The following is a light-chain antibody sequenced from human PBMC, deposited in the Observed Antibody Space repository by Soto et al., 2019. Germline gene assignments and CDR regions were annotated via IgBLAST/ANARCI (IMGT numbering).Light chain of an antibody. J-gene: IGKJ1*01. V-gene: IGKV3-15*01. CDR2: GAS. Sequence: EIVMTQSPATVSVSRGERVTLSCRASQSVSNNLAWYQQTPGQAPRLLIYGASTRATDVPARFSGSGSGTDFTLTISSLQSEDFAVYYCQQYNKGPRTFGLGTKVEIK. CDR3: QQYNKGPRT. CDR1: QSVSNN.